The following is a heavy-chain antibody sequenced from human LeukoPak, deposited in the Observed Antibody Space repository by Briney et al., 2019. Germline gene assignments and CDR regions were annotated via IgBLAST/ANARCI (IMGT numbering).Heavy chain of an antibody. J-gene: IGHJ4*02. Sequence: GGSLRLSCAASGFTFSSYAMSWVRQAPEKGLEWVSGISVSGGSTYYADSVKGRFTISRDNSKNTLYLQMNSLRAEDTAVYYCARDPYGDCVFDYWGQGTLVTVSS. CDR1: GFTFSSYA. V-gene: IGHV3-23*01. D-gene: IGHD4-17*01. CDR3: ARDPYGDCVFDY. CDR2: ISVSGGST.